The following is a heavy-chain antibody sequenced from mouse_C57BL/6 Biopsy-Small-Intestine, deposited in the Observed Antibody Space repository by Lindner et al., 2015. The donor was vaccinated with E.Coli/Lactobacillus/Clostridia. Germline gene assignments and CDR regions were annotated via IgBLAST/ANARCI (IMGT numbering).Heavy chain of an antibody. Sequence: VQLQEVWGGLVKTGGSLKLSCAASGFTFSDYGMHWVRQAPEKGLEWVAYISSGSSTIYYADTVKGRLTISRDNAKNTLFLQMTSLRSEDTAMYYCARGSSGGMDYWGQGTSVTVSS. CDR3: ARGSSGGMDY. J-gene: IGHJ4*01. CDR1: GFTFSDYG. CDR2: ISSGSSTI. V-gene: IGHV5-17*01. D-gene: IGHD1-1*01.